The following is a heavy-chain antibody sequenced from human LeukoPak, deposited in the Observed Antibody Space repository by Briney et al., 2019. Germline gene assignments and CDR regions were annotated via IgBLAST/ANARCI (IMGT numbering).Heavy chain of an antibody. CDR3: ARHDLIGGCTFDC. CDR2: IYQGGIT. D-gene: IGHD2-8*01. CDR1: GASISSGNW. J-gene: IGHJ4*02. Sequence: SGTLSLTCAVSGASISSGNWWSWVRQPPGKGLEWIGEIYQGGITNSNPSLKSRVTISLDKSKNQFSLKLSSVTAADTAVYYCARHDLIGGCTFDCWGQGTLVTVSS. V-gene: IGHV4-4*02.